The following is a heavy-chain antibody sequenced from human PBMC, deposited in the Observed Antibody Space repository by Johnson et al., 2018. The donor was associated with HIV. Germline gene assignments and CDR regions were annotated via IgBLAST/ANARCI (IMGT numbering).Heavy chain of an antibody. CDR1: GFTFSTSW. V-gene: IGHV3-7*01. J-gene: IGHJ3*02. Sequence: VQLVESGGGLVQPGGSLRLSCAASGFTFSTSWMSWVRQAPGKGLGWVANINQDGVEKYYVDSVKGRFTISRDNAEKSLYLQMNSLIVEDTAVYYCAKEGSRGTVTQAPDAFDIWGQGTMVTVSS. CDR2: INQDGVEK. D-gene: IGHD4-17*01. CDR3: AKEGSRGTVTQAPDAFDI.